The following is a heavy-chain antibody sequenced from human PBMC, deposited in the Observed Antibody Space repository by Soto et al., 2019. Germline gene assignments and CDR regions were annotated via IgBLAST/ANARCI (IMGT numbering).Heavy chain of an antibody. Sequence: RSMRLSCAASGFTFSSYAMSWVRQAPGKGLEWVSAISGSGGSTYYADSVKGRFTISRDNSKNTLYLQMNSLRAEDTAVYYCAKGLYITRLFDYWGQGTLVTVSS. V-gene: IGHV3-23*01. CDR3: AKGLYITRLFDY. D-gene: IGHD3-3*01. CDR1: GFTFSSYA. CDR2: ISGSGGST. J-gene: IGHJ4*02.